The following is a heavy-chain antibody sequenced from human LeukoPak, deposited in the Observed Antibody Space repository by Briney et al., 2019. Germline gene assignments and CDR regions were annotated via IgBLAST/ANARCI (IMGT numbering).Heavy chain of an antibody. D-gene: IGHD5-18*01. CDR3: ARDGGIQLWSYMDV. CDR1: GFTFSTYW. J-gene: IGHJ6*03. Sequence: GGSLRLSCAASGFTFSTYWMHWVRQTPGKGLVWVSRIKTDGSSTYYADSVKGRFTISRDNAKNSLYLQMNSLRAEDTAVYYCARDGGIQLWSYMDVWGKGTTVTVSS. CDR2: IKTDGSST. V-gene: IGHV3-74*01.